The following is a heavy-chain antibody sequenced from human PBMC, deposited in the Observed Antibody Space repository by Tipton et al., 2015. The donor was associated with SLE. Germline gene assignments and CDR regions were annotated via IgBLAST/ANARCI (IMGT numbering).Heavy chain of an antibody. CDR1: GASISSSGYH. CDR2: IYSSGST. CDR3: ASHRVTGTDPFDY. V-gene: IGHV4-39*07. J-gene: IGHJ4*02. Sequence: TLSLTCSVSGASISSSGYHWDWIRQPPGRGLEWTGTIYSSGSTYFNPSLSSRVTFSLDTSKKQFSLKLTSVTAADTAVYFCASHRVTGTDPFDYWGQGTLVTVSS. D-gene: IGHD1-20*01.